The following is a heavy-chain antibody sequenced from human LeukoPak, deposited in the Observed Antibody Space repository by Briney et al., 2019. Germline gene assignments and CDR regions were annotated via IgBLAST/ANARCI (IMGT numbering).Heavy chain of an antibody. J-gene: IGHJ4*02. V-gene: IGHV1-69*04. Sequence: SVKVSCKASGGTFSSYAISWVRQAPGQGLEWMGRIIPILGIANDAQKLQGRVTMTTDTSTSTAYMELRSLRSDDTAVYYCARDPDYYGSGSPFPDYWGQGTLVTVSS. D-gene: IGHD3-10*01. CDR1: GGTFSSYA. CDR2: IIPILGIA. CDR3: ARDPDYYGSGSPFPDY.